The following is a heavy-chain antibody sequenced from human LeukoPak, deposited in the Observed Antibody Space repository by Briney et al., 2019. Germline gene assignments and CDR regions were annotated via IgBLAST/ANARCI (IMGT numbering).Heavy chain of an antibody. CDR2: IYYSGST. Sequence: SETLSLTCSVSGGCISTYYWSWIRQPPGKALEWIGYIYYSGSTNYNPSLKSRVTISVDTSKNQFSLKLSSVTAADTAVYYCARHNPEMATTHWGQGTLVTVSS. CDR3: ARHNPEMATTH. V-gene: IGHV4-59*08. D-gene: IGHD5-24*01. J-gene: IGHJ4*02. CDR1: GGCISTYY.